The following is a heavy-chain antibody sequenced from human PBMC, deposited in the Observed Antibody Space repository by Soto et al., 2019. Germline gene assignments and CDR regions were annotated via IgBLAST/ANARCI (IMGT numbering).Heavy chain of an antibody. CDR2: ISAHNCNT. Sequence: QVHLVQSGAEVKKPGASVKVSCKASGYTFTSYGLTWVRQAPGQGLEWMGWISAHNCNTDYAQKLQGRVIVTRDTSTTTAYMELRSLRSDDTAVHYCARGRYGEYWGQGALVTVSS. J-gene: IGHJ4*02. CDR1: GYTFTSYG. D-gene: IGHD3-10*01. V-gene: IGHV1-18*01. CDR3: ARGRYGEY.